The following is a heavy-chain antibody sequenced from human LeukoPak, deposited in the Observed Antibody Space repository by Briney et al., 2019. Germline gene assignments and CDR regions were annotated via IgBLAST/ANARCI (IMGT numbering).Heavy chain of an antibody. D-gene: IGHD6-19*01. CDR2: ISYDGSNK. Sequence: GRSLRLSCAASGFTFSSYAMHWVRQAPGKGLEWVAVISYDGSNKYYADSVKGRFTISRDNSKNTLYLQMNSLRAEDTAVYYCARAGQAVAGTLFKYYYYYYGMDVWGQGTTDTVSS. J-gene: IGHJ6*02. CDR3: ARAGQAVAGTLFKYYYYYYGMDV. CDR1: GFTFSSYA. V-gene: IGHV3-30-3*01.